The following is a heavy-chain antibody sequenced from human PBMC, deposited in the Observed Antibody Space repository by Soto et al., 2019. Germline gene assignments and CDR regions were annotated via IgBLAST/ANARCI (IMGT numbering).Heavy chain of an antibody. CDR2: ISAYNGNT. J-gene: IGHJ4*02. CDR1: GYTFTSSR. V-gene: IGHV1-18*01. Sequence: ASVKVSCKASGYTFTSSRISWGRQAPGQGLEWMGWISAYNGNTNYAQKLQGRVTMTTDTSTSTAYMELRSLRSDDTAVYYCARWCSGGSCSFDYWGQGTLVTVSS. D-gene: IGHD2-15*01. CDR3: ARWCSGGSCSFDY.